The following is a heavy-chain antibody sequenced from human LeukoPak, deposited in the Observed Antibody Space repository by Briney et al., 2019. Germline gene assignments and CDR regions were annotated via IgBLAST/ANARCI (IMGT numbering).Heavy chain of an antibody. CDR1: GGSISSYY. Sequence: SETLSLTCTVSGGSISSYYWSWIRQPPGKGLEWIGYIYYSGSTNYNPSLKSRVTISVDTSKNQCSLKLSSVTAADTAMYYCARVSGYDWESFYDYWGQGSLVTVSS. J-gene: IGHJ4*02. CDR2: IYYSGST. CDR3: ARVSGYDWESFYDY. D-gene: IGHD5-12*01. V-gene: IGHV4-59*01.